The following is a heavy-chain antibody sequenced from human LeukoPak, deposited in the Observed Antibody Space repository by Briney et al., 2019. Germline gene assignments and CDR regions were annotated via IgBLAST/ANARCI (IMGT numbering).Heavy chain of an antibody. CDR3: AKKGLRANYYYDSSGYSDY. CDR1: GFTFSTYS. V-gene: IGHV3-48*01. D-gene: IGHD3-22*01. J-gene: IGHJ4*02. CDR2: ISSSSSTI. Sequence: PGGSLRLSCAASGFTFSTYSMNWVRQAPGKGLEWVSYISSSSSTIYYADSVKGRFTISRDNSKNTLYLQMNSLRAEDTAVYYCAKKGLRANYYYDSSGYSDYWGQGTLVTVSS.